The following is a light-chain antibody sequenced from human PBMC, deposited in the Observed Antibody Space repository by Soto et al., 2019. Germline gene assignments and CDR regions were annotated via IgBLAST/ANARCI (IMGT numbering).Light chain of an antibody. CDR3: QQYNNWPPWT. CDR2: DAS. CDR1: QSVSSN. V-gene: IGKV3-15*01. Sequence: EIVMTQSPATLSVSPGERATLSCRASQSVSSNLAWYQQKPGLAPRLLIYDASTRATGIPARFSDSGSGTEFTLTISSLQSEDFAVYYCQQYNNWPPWTFGQGTKVEIK. J-gene: IGKJ1*01.